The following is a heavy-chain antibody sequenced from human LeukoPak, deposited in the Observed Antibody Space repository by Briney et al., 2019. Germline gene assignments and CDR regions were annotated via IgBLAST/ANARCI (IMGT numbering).Heavy chain of an antibody. CDR1: GYTFTSYY. CDR3: ARHDISGYPHDY. J-gene: IGHJ4*02. Sequence: GASVKVSCTASGYTFTSYYMHWVRQAPGQGLEWMGWINPNSGGTDNAQDFQGRVTMTRDTSISTAYMELSRLRSDDTAVYYCARHDISGYPHDYWGQGTLVTVSS. V-gene: IGHV1-2*02. D-gene: IGHD3-22*01. CDR2: INPNSGGT.